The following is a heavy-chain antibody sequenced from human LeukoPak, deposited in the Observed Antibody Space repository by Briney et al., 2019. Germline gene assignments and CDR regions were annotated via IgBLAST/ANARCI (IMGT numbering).Heavy chain of an antibody. CDR3: AKEWELVY. Sequence: GGSLRLSCVASGYTFSDYGMHWVRQAPGKGLDWVAVISYDGGNKHFADSVKGRFTISRDNSRNTLYLEMNSLRAEDTAVYYCAKEWELVYWGQGTLVTVSS. CDR2: ISYDGGNK. CDR1: GYTFSDYG. V-gene: IGHV3-30*18. D-gene: IGHD1-26*01. J-gene: IGHJ4*02.